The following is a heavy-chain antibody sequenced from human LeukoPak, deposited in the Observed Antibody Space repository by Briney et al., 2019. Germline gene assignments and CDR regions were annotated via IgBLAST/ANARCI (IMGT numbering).Heavy chain of an antibody. CDR2: TSSGGTYV. CDR3: ARDRPTGASRLFVVQ. J-gene: IGHJ4*02. V-gene: IGHV3-21*01. CDR1: GFTFSSYS. D-gene: IGHD3-3*01. Sequence: GGSLRLSCAASGFTFSSYSMTWVRQAPGKGLEWVSSTSSGGTYVYYADSVRGRFTISRDNAKNSLYLQMNSLRAEDTAVYYCARDRPTGASRLFVVQWGQGTLVSVSS.